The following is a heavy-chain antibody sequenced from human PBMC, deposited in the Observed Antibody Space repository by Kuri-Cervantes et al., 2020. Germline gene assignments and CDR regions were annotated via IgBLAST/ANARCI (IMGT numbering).Heavy chain of an antibody. Sequence: SETLSLTCTVSGGSITNFYWSWIRQPPGRGLEWIGYIYYSGSTNYNPSLKSRVTISVDTSKNQFSLKLSSVTAADTAVYYCVRVSSGVDYWGQGTLVTVSS. CDR3: VRVSSGVDY. D-gene: IGHD6-19*01. J-gene: IGHJ4*02. CDR1: GGSITNFY. CDR2: IYYSGST. V-gene: IGHV4-59*08.